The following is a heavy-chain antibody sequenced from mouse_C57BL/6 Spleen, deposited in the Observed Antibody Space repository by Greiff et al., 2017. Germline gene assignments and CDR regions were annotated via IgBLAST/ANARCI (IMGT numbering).Heavy chain of an antibody. J-gene: IGHJ1*03. V-gene: IGHV1-64*01. CDR3: ATTTVVDYWYFDV. Sequence: VQLQQPGAELVKPGASVKLSCKASGYTFTSYWMHWVKQRPGQGLEWIGMIHPNSGSTNYNEKFKSKATLTVDKSSSTAYMQLSSLTSEDSAVYYCATTTVVDYWYFDVWGTGTTVTVSS. D-gene: IGHD1-1*01. CDR1: GYTFTSYW. CDR2: IHPNSGST.